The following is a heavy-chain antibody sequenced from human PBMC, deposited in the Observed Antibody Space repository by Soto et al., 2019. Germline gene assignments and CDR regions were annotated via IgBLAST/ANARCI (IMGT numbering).Heavy chain of an antibody. CDR1: GGTFSSYT. CDR3: ARDLTKTNAWWTQPANGGYWFDP. J-gene: IGHJ5*02. Sequence: SVTVSCKASGGTFSSYTISWVRHAPGQGLEWMGRIIPILGIANYAQKFQGRVTITADKSTSTAYMELSSLRSEDTAVYYCARDLTKTNAWWTQPANGGYWFDPWGQGTLVTVSS. V-gene: IGHV1-69*04. D-gene: IGHD5-18*01. CDR2: IIPILGIA.